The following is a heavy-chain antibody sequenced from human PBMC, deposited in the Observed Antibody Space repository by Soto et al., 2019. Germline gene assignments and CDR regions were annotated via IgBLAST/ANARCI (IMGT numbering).Heavy chain of an antibody. V-gene: IGHV1-69*13. CDR2: IIPIFGTA. CDR1: GGTFSISA. D-gene: IGHD2-15*01. Sequence: SGKFSCKASGGTFSISAISLVRQAPGQGLEWMGGIIPIFGTANYAQKFQGRVTITADESTSTAYMELSSLRSEDTAVYYCARESRYCSGGSCYFLPGIDYWGQ. CDR3: ARESRYCSGGSCYFLPGIDY. J-gene: IGHJ4*02.